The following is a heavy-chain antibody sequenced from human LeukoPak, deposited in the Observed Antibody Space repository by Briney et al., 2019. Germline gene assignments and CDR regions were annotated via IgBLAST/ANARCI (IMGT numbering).Heavy chain of an antibody. J-gene: IGHJ4*02. CDR1: GFTFSSYA. Sequence: PGGSLRLSCAASGFTFSSYAITWVRQAPGKGLEWVSAVSSNGAKTYYADSVKGRFTISRDNSKNTLYLQMNSLRAEDTAVYYCAKVSGIAVAGVGYWGQGTLVTVSS. D-gene: IGHD6-19*01. V-gene: IGHV3-23*01. CDR3: AKVSGIAVAGVGY. CDR2: VSSNGAKT.